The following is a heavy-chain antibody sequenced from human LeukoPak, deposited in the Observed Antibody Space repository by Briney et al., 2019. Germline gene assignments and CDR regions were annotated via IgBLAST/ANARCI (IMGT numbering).Heavy chain of an antibody. D-gene: IGHD3-10*01. CDR2: IYSGGST. V-gene: IGHV3-66*01. Sequence: PGGSLRLSCAASGFTVSSNYMSWVRQAPGKGLEWVSVIYSGGSTYYADSVKGRFTISRDNSENTLYLQMNSLRAEDTAVYYCAGYYYGFGFDPWGQGTLVTVSS. J-gene: IGHJ5*02. CDR1: GFTVSSNY. CDR3: AGYYYGFGFDP.